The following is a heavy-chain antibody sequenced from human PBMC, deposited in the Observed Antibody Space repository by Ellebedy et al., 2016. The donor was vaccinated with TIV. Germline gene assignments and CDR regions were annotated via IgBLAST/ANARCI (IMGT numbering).Heavy chain of an antibody. V-gene: IGHV4-4*02. D-gene: IGHD2-15*01. CDR3: ARGGGSFSDY. Sequence: GSLRLSCAASGFTFSSYAMSWVRQAPGKGLEWIGEIYHSGSTYYNPSLKSRVTISVDTSKNQFSLKLSSVTAADTAVYYCARGGGSFSDYWGQGTLVTVSS. J-gene: IGHJ4*02. CDR1: GFTFSSYAM. CDR2: IYHSGST.